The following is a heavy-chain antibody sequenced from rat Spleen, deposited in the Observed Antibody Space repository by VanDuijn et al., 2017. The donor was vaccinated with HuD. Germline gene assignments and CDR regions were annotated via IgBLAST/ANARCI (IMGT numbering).Heavy chain of an antibody. CDR3: ARANIRP. CDR1: GLSLTSNS. J-gene: IGHJ2*01. V-gene: IGHV2-47*01. CDR2: IWNHGGT. Sequence: QVQLKESGPGLVQPSQTLSLTCTVSGLSLTSNSVSWIRQPPGKGLEWMGVIWNHGGTDYNSAIKSRLSISRDTSKSQVFLKMNSLQTEDTAMYFCARANIRPWGQGVMVTVSS. D-gene: IGHD4-3*01.